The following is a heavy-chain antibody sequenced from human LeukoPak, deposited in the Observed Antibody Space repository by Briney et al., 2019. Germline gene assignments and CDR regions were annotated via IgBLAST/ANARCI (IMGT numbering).Heavy chain of an antibody. J-gene: IGHJ4*02. D-gene: IGHD2/OR15-2a*01. CDR2: ISDIGSI. CDR3: AGHHPRNTVDF. Sequence: SETPSLTCSVSGGSISSYYWSWFRQPPGKGLEWIAYISDIGSINYNPSLKSRVTISLDTSKNQFSLKLSSVTAADTAVYYCAGHHPRNTVDFWGQGTLDTVSS. V-gene: IGHV4-59*08. CDR1: GGSISSYY.